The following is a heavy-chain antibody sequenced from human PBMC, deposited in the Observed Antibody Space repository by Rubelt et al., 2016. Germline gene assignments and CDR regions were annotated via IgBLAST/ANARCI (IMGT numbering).Heavy chain of an antibody. CDR1: GGSISSYY. D-gene: IGHD3-10*01. Sequence: QVQLQESGPGLVKPSETLSLTCTVSGGSISSYYWSWIRQPPGKGLEWIGYIYYSGSTNYNPSLKSRVTISVDTSKNQFSLKLSSVTAADTAGYYCPRRRFGELLNYYYYYMDVWGKGTTVTVSS. J-gene: IGHJ6*03. CDR3: PRRRFGELLNYYYYYMDV. CDR2: IYYSGST. V-gene: IGHV4-59*12.